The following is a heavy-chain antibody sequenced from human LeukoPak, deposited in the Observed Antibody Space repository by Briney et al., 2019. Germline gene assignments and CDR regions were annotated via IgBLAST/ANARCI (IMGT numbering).Heavy chain of an antibody. V-gene: IGHV4-61*01. D-gene: IGHD4-17*01. CDR1: GGSVSSGSYY. J-gene: IGHJ4*02. Sequence: PSETLSLTCTVSGGSVSSGSYYWSWIRQPPGKGLEWIGYIYYSGSTNYNPSLKSRVTISVDTSKNQFSLKLSSVTAADTAVYYCARSDYGSLDYWGQGTLVTVSS. CDR2: IYYSGST. CDR3: ARSDYGSLDY.